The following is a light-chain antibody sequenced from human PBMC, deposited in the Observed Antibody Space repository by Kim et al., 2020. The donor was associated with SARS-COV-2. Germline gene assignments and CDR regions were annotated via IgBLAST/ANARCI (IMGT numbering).Light chain of an antibody. J-gene: IGKJ1*01. Sequence: SLSPGEKPTLSCRAGQSISTFLAWYQQILGQAPRLLIYAASNRAAGVPARFSASGSGTDFTLTISSLEPDDFATYYCQQRYSWPRTFGQGTKV. CDR1: QSISTF. CDR2: AAS. V-gene: IGKV3-11*01. CDR3: QQRYSWPRT.